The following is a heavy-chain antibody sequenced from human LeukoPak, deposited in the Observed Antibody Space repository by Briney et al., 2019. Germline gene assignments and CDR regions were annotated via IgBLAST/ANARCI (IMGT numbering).Heavy chain of an antibody. Sequence: SETLSLTCTVSGGSISSYYWSWIRQPPGKGLEWIGYIYYSGSTNYNPSLKSRVTISVDTSKNQFSLKLSSVNAADTAVYYCAGGGSYYYNWFDPWGQGTLVTVSS. CDR2: IYYSGST. D-gene: IGHD1-26*01. J-gene: IGHJ5*02. CDR3: AGGGSYYYNWFDP. CDR1: GGSISSYY. V-gene: IGHV4-59*01.